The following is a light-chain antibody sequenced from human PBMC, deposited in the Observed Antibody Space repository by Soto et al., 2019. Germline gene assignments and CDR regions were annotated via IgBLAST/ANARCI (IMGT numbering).Light chain of an antibody. CDR2: DAS. Sequence: EIVLTQSPATLSLSPGERATLSCRASQSVSSYLAWYQQRPGQAPRLLLYDASNRATGIPARFSGSGSGTDFTLTISSLEPEDFAVYYSQQHNNWPITFGPGTKVDSK. CDR3: QQHNNWPIT. CDR1: QSVSSY. J-gene: IGKJ3*01. V-gene: IGKV3-11*01.